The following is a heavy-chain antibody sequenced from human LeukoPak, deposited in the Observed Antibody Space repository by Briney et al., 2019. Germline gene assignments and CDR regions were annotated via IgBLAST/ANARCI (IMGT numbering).Heavy chain of an antibody. CDR2: VYYRGIT. Sequence: SETLSLTCIVSSGSISGYHWSWIRQSPGEGLEWIGYVYYRGITNYNPSLKSRVSISVDTANNQFSLRLTSVSAADTAIYYCARLVATTGLADWFDPWGQGILVTVSS. D-gene: IGHD6-13*01. CDR1: SGSISGYH. V-gene: IGHV4-59*08. J-gene: IGHJ5*02. CDR3: ARLVATTGLADWFDP.